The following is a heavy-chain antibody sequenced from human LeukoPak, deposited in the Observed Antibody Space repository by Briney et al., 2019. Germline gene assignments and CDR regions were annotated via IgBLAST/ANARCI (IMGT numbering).Heavy chain of an antibody. CDR2: ISYDGNNK. J-gene: IGHJ4*02. CDR3: ARDISRGSLDC. Sequence: GGSLRLSCAASGFTFSSFVMHWVRQAPGKGLEWVAVISYDGNNKYYADSVKGRFTISRDNSKNTLYLQMNSLRDDDTAVYYCARDISRGSLDCWGQGTLVTVSS. V-gene: IGHV3-30*03. CDR1: GFTFSSFV. D-gene: IGHD3-10*01.